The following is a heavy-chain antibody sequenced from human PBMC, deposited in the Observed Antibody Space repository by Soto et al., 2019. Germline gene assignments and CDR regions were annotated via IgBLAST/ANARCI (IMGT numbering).Heavy chain of an antibody. V-gene: IGHV4-4*07. Sequence: LSLTCTVSGGSISSYYWSWIRQPAGKGLEWIGRIYTSGSTNYNPSLKSRVTISVDTSKNQFSLKLSSVTAADTAVYYCARDRGLYYDSSGYYAPATGYYDGMDVWGQGTTVTVSS. J-gene: IGHJ6*02. D-gene: IGHD3-22*01. CDR3: ARDRGLYYDSSGYYAPATGYYDGMDV. CDR2: IYTSGST. CDR1: GGSISSYY.